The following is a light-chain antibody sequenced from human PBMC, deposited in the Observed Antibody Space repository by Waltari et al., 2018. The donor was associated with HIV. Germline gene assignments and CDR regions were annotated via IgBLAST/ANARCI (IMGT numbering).Light chain of an antibody. V-gene: IGLV2-8*01. CDR2: EVY. CDR1: SSDVGGNNT. Sequence: QSALTQPPSASGSPGQSVTISCNGTSSDVGGNNTVSWYQQYPGKAPRLMIYEVYKRPSGVPHRFSGSKSGNTASLTVSGLQAEDEANYYCSSYAGINTYVLFGGGTKLTVL. J-gene: IGLJ2*01. CDR3: SSYAGINTYVL.